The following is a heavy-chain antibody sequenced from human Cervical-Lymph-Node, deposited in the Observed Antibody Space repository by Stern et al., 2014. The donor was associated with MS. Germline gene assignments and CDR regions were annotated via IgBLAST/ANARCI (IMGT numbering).Heavy chain of an antibody. CDR2: ITSDGRSQ. CDR3: ARVSGRGHTYDILIGYYSYYFYGMDV. Sequence: EVQLVESGGGLVQPGGSLRLSCAASGFTFSSYWMHWVRQAPGKGLVLVSRITSDGRSQSYADSGKGRFTISRDNAKNTLYLQMNSLRAEDTAVYYCARVSGRGHTYDILIGYYSYYFYGMDVWGQGTTVTVSS. CDR1: GFTFSSYW. V-gene: IGHV3-74*02. J-gene: IGHJ6*02. D-gene: IGHD3-9*01.